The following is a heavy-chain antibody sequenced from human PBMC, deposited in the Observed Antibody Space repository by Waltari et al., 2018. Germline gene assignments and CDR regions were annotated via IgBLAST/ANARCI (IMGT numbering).Heavy chain of an antibody. CDR1: GMTFRPCW. CDR2: INQDGSDK. V-gene: IGHV3-7*03. D-gene: IGHD1-20*01. J-gene: IGHJ5*02. CDR3: AREGITLGAFDP. Sequence: EAQMVESGGDLVQRGGYLRIDCAASGMTFRPCWMSWVRQAPGKGLELVANINQDGSDKFYMDSVKGRFTISRDNAKNSLFLEMNSLRGDDTAVYFCAREGITLGAFDPWGQGTLVTVSS.